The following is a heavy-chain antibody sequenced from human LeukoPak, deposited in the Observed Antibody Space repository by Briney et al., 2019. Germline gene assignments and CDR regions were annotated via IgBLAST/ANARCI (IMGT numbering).Heavy chain of an antibody. J-gene: IGHJ4*02. CDR1: GYTLTELS. V-gene: IGHV1-24*01. Sequence: ASVKVSCKVSGYTLTELSMHWVRQAPGKGLEWMGGFDPEDGETIYAQKFQGRVTMTEDTSTDTAYLELSNLRSEDTALYYCATDDYGTGVGGYWGQGTLVTVSS. CDR2: FDPEDGET. CDR3: ATDDYGTGVGGY. D-gene: IGHD3-10*01.